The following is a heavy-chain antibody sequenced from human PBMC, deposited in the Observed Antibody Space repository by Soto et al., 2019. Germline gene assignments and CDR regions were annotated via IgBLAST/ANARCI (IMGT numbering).Heavy chain of an antibody. CDR2: IYYSGST. V-gene: IGHV4-59*11. J-gene: IGHJ3*02. CDR1: GGSISSHY. Sequence: QVQLQESGPGLVKPSETLSLTCTVSGGSISSHYWSWIRQPPGKGLEWIGYIYYSGSTNYNPSLKSRVTISVDTSKNQFSLKLSSVTAADTAVYYCARGGSEMASDAFDIWGQGTMVTVSS. CDR3: ARGGSEMASDAFDI.